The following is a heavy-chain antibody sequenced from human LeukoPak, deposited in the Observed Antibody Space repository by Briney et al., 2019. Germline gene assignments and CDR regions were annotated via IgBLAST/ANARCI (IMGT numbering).Heavy chain of an antibody. J-gene: IGHJ4*02. V-gene: IGHV4-34*01. CDR3: ARSAYTNRGSKVHFDY. Sequence: PLEALSLTRAGNGGSFSGYYWSGIRQPPGKGLAGLGEINHSGSTNYNPSLKSRVTISVETSKSKFSLKLRSVTAADTAVYYCARSAYTNRGSKVHFDYWGQGTLVTVSS. CDR1: GGSFSGYY. CDR2: INHSGST. D-gene: IGHD3-16*01.